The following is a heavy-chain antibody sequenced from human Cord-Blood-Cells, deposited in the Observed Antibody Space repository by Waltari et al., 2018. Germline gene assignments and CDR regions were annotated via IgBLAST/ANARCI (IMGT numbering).Heavy chain of an antibody. CDR3: ARAWTVVTAFDI. Sequence: VQLQQWGAGLLKHSETLSLTCAVNGGSFSGYYWSWIRQPPGKGLEWIGEVNHSKSTNHHPSLKSRGTISVDTSKNQFSLKLSSVTAADTAVYYCARAWTVVTAFDIWGQGAMVTDSS. J-gene: IGHJ3*02. CDR2: VNHSKST. CDR1: GGSFSGYY. D-gene: IGHD2-15*01. V-gene: IGHV4-34*01.